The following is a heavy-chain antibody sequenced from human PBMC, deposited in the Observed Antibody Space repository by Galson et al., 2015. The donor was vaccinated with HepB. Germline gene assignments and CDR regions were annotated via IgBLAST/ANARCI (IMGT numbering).Heavy chain of an antibody. D-gene: IGHD1-14*01. CDR3: AKNTDHMRYFDL. J-gene: IGHJ2*01. CDR1: GFTFSSYG. V-gene: IGHV3-30*18. CDR2: ISYDGSNK. Sequence: SLRLSCAASGFTFSSYGMHWVRQAPGKGLEWVAVISYDGSNKYYADSVKGRFTISRDNSKNTLYLQMNSLRAEDTAVYYCAKNTDHMRYFDLWGRGTLVTVSS.